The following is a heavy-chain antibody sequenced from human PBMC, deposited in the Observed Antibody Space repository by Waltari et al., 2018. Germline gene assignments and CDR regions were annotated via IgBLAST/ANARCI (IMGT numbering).Heavy chain of an antibody. CDR3: ARDHRRYQLLPTGWFDP. D-gene: IGHD2-2*01. CDR1: GYTFTSYG. Sequence: QVQLVQSGAEVKKLGASVKVSCKAYGYTFTSYGISRVRQAPGQGLEWMGWTSAYNGNTNYAQKLQGRVTRTTDTSTSTAYMELRSLRSDDTAVYYCARDHRRYQLLPTGWFDPWGQGTLVTVSS. J-gene: IGHJ5*02. V-gene: IGHV1-18*01. CDR2: TSAYNGNT.